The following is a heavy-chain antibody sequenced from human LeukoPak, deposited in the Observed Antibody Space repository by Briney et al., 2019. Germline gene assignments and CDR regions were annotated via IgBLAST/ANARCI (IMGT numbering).Heavy chain of an antibody. CDR1: GFTLNSYW. Sequence: PRRCLRLSCAASGFTLNSYWTHWVRQAPGKGLVWVSRINSDGSGTSDADFVKGRFTISRDNSKNTLYLQMNSLRAEDTAMYYCARDRLTNDAFDIWGQGTMVTVSS. D-gene: IGHD2-8*01. J-gene: IGHJ3*02. V-gene: IGHV3-74*01. CDR2: INSDGSGT. CDR3: ARDRLTNDAFDI.